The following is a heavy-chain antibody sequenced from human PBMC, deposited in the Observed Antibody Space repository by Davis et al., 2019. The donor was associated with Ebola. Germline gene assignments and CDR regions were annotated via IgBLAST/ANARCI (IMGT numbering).Heavy chain of an antibody. CDR3: AELHSSASHI. Sequence: GESLKISCAASGFSFSNYGMNWVRLVPGKGLEWVSSITSGDGAHYAGSVKGRFTISRDNSKDTLFLEMNSLRAEDTALYYCAELHSSASHIWGQGTLVTVSS. J-gene: IGHJ4*02. CDR2: ITSGDGA. CDR1: GFSFSNYG. D-gene: IGHD6-6*01. V-gene: IGHV3-23*01.